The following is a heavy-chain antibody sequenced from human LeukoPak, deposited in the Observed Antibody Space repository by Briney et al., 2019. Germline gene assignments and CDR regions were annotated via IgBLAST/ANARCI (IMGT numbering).Heavy chain of an antibody. Sequence: SETLSLTCTVSGGSISGGSYYWSWIRQPAGMGLGWVGRIYTSGSTNYNPSLKSRATVSVDTSKHQFSLKLSSVTAADTAVYYCASSLAAAGFHYFDYWGQGTLVTVSS. CDR2: IYTSGST. J-gene: IGHJ4*02. CDR3: ASSLAAAGFHYFDY. CDR1: GGSISGGSYY. D-gene: IGHD6-13*01. V-gene: IGHV4-61*02.